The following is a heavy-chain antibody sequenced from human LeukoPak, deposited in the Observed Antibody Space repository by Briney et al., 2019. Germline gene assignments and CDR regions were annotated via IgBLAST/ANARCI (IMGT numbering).Heavy chain of an antibody. D-gene: IGHD3-22*01. CDR1: GFTFSSYG. CDR3: ARGISGYYLDY. V-gene: IGHV3-33*01. CDR2: IWYDGSNK. Sequence: GGSLRLSCAASGFTFSSYGMHWVRQAPGKGLEWVAVIWYDGSNKYYADSVKGRFTISRDNSKNTLYLQMNSLRAEDTAVYYCARGISGYYLDYWGQGTLVTVSS. J-gene: IGHJ4*02.